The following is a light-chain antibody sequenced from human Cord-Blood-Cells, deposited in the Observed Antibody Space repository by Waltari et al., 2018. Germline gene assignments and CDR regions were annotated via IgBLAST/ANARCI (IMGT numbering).Light chain of an antibody. CDR1: YRDGGRYYV. CDR3: CSYAGSITVV. J-gene: IGLJ2*01. V-gene: IGLV2-23*02. Sequence: QSALTQPASVSGSPRQPISISCTANYRDGGRYYVVSWYQQHPGKAPILMFYEVSKRPSGGSNRFSGSKSGNTASLAISGLQAEDEADYYCCSYAGSITVVFGGGTKLTVL. CDR2: EVS.